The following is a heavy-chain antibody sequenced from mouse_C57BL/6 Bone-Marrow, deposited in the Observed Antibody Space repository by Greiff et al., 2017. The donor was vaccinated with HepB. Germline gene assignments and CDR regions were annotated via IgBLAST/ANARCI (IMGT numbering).Heavy chain of an antibody. CDR3: ARGRLRRGFAY. J-gene: IGHJ3*01. Sequence: VQLQQPGAELVRPGSSVKLSCKASGYTFTSYWMHWVKQRPIQGLEWIGNIDPSDSETHYNQKFKDKATLTVDKSSSTAYMQLSSLTSEDSAVYYCARGRLRRGFAYWGQGTLVTVSA. D-gene: IGHD2-2*01. CDR2: IDPSDSET. V-gene: IGHV1-52*01. CDR1: GYTFTSYW.